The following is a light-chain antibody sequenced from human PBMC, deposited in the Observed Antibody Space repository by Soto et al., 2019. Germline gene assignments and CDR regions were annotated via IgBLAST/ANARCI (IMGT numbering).Light chain of an antibody. CDR1: SSNIGGNT. V-gene: IGLV1-44*01. CDR3: AAWDDSRKGVV. J-gene: IGLJ2*01. Sequence: QSVLTQPPSASGIPGQRVTISCSGSSSNIGGNTVNWFQQLPGTAPKLLIYTNDQRPSGVPDRFSGSKSGTSASLAISGLRSEDEADYYCAAWDDSRKGVVFGGGTKVTVL. CDR2: TND.